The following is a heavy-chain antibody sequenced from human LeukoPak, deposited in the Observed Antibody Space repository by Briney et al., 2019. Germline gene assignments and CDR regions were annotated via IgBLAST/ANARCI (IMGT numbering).Heavy chain of an antibody. J-gene: IGHJ4*02. V-gene: IGHV3-21*01. Sequence: GGSLRLSCAASGFTFSSYSMNWVRQAPGKGLEWVSSISSSSSYIYYADSVKGRFTIFRDNAKNSLYLQMNSLRAEDTAVYYCARDSVLDYCSSTSCYRDYYDSSGYSYWGQGTLVTVSS. D-gene: IGHD2-2*01. CDR2: ISSSSSYI. CDR3: ARDSVLDYCSSTSCYRDYYDSSGYSY. CDR1: GFTFSSYS.